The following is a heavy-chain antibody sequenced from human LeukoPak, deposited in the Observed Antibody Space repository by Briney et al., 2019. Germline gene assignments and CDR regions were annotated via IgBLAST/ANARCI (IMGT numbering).Heavy chain of an antibody. CDR3: ARGSFGDYDAGTNWFDP. Sequence: ASVKVSCKASGYTFTGYYMHWVRQAPGQGLEWMGWINPNSGGTNYAQKFQGRVTMTRDTSISTAYMELSRLRSDDTAVYYCARGSFGDYDAGTNWFDPWGQGTLVTVSS. D-gene: IGHD3-16*01. CDR1: GYTFTGYY. J-gene: IGHJ5*02. CDR2: INPNSGGT. V-gene: IGHV1-2*02.